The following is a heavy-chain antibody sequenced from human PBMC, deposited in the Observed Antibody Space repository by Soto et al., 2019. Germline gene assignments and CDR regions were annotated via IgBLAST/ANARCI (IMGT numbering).Heavy chain of an antibody. J-gene: IGHJ6*02. CDR3: AREGGSGSYSYYGMDA. CDR2: IIPIFGTA. Sequence: QVQLVQSGAEVKKPGSSVKVSCKASGGTFSSYAISWVRQAPGQGLEWMGGIIPIFGTANYAQKFQGRVTITADEPTSTAYMELSRLRSEDTAVYYCAREGGSGSYSYYGMDAWGQGTTVTVSS. D-gene: IGHD3-10*01. CDR1: GGTFSSYA. V-gene: IGHV1-69*12.